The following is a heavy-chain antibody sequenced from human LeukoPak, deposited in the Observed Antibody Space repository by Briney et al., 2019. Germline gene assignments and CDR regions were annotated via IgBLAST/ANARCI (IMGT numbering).Heavy chain of an antibody. CDR1: GGSISSSSYY. V-gene: IGHV4-39*02. CDR2: IYYSGRT. J-gene: IGHJ4*02. Sequence: PSETLSLTCTLSGGSISSSSYYWGWIRQPPGKGLEWIGNIYYSGRTYYHPSLKSRVSISVDTSKNHFSLKLSSVTAADTAVFYCARYDAYNSGWYDYWGKGTLVTVSS. D-gene: IGHD6-19*01. CDR3: ARYDAYNSGWYDY.